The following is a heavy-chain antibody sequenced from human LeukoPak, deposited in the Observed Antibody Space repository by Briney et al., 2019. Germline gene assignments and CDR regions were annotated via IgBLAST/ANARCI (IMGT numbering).Heavy chain of an antibody. CDR3: AEDGIRYFDWSARGSYYYYYGMDV. J-gene: IGHJ6*02. V-gene: IGHV1-69*02. CDR2: IIPILAIA. Sequence: GASVKVSCKASGGTFSSYTISWVRRAPGQGLDWMGTIIPILAIANYAQKFQGRVTITADKSTSTAYMELSSLRYEDTAFFFQAEDGIRYFDWSARGSYYYYYGMDVWGQGTTVTVSS. D-gene: IGHD3-9*01. CDR1: GGTFSSYT.